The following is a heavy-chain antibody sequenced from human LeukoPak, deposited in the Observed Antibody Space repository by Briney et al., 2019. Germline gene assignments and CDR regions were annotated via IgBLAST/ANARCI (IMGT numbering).Heavy chain of an antibody. J-gene: IGHJ4*02. V-gene: IGHV3-21*01. CDR2: VSTSSSYI. D-gene: IGHD6-13*01. Sequence: GGSLRLSCAASGFTFSSYSMNWVRQAPGKGLEWVSFVSTSSSYIYYADSVKGRFTISRDNAKNSLYLQMNSLRAEDTAVYYCARGSNSWYYFDYWGQGTLVTVSS. CDR1: GFTFSSYS. CDR3: ARGSNSWYYFDY.